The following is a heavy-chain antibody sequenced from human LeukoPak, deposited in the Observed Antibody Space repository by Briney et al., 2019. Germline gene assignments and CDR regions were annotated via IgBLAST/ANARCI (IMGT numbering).Heavy chain of an antibody. J-gene: IGHJ4*02. CDR2: IWYDGSNK. D-gene: IGHD2/OR15-2a*01. Sequence: GGSLRLSCAASGFTFSSYAMHWVRQAPGKGLEWVALIWYDGSNKYYTDSVKGRLTISRDNSKDTLFLQMNSLRAEDTAVYYCAREGPRGNSQFDYWGQGTLVTVST. V-gene: IGHV3-33*08. CDR1: GFTFSSYA. CDR3: AREGPRGNSQFDY.